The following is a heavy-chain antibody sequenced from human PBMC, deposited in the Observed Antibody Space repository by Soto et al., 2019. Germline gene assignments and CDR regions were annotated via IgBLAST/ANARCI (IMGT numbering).Heavy chain of an antibody. V-gene: IGHV4-4*07. CDR2: IFSSGST. D-gene: IGHD5-12*01. CDR3: AREGSYSAYNFAHGIQLWSFDF. Sequence: SETLSLTCTDSGGSINTFYWSWVRQPAGKGLEWIGRIFSSGSTSFNPSLESRVAMSVDTSENHFSLNLSSVTAADMAVYYCAREGSYSAYNFAHGIQLWSFDFWGQGALVTVSS. CDR1: GGSINTFY. J-gene: IGHJ4*02.